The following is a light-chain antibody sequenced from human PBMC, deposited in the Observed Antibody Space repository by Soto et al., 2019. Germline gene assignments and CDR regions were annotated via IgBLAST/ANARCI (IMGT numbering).Light chain of an antibody. CDR3: QQRSNWPRT. CDR1: QSVNTN. Sequence: EIVMTPSPATLSVSPVERATFSCRASQSVNTNLAWYQLKPGQAPRLLIYGASNRATGIPARFSGSGSGTDFTLTISSLEPEDFAVYYCQQRSNWPRTFGQGTKVDIK. CDR2: GAS. J-gene: IGKJ1*01. V-gene: IGKV3-11*01.